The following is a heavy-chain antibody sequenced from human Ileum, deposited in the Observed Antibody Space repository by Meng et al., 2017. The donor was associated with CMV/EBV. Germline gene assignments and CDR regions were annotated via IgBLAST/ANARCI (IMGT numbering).Heavy chain of an antibody. Sequence: QVQLVQSGAEVKKPGASVKASCKASGYTFTDYAITWVRQAPGQGLEWMGWISGYNSNTKYAQKFQGRVTMTTDTSTTTVYMELRNLRYDDTAVYYCARDGYYPSRVFDYWGLGTLVTVSS. V-gene: IGHV1-18*01. CDR3: ARDGYYPSRVFDY. D-gene: IGHD2-2*03. CDR1: GYTFTDYA. CDR2: ISGYNSNT. J-gene: IGHJ4*01.